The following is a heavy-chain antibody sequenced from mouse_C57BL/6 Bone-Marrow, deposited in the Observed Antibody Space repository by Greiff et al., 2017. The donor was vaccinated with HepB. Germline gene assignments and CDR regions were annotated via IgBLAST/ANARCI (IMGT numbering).Heavy chain of an antibody. CDR1: GFNIKDDY. Sequence: QVQLQQSGAELVRPGASVKLSCTASGFNIKDDYMHWVKQRPGHGLEWIGEILPGSGSTNYNEKFKGKATFTADTSTNTAYMHLSSLTTEDSAIYYCAREGDYCGSKHDYWGQGTTLTVSS. J-gene: IGHJ2*01. D-gene: IGHD1-1*01. V-gene: IGHV1-9*01. CDR3: AREGDYCGSKHDY. CDR2: ILPGSGST.